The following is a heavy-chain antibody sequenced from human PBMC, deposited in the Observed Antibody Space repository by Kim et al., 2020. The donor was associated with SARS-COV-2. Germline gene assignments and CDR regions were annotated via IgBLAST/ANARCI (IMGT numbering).Heavy chain of an antibody. J-gene: IGHJ4*02. CDR3: ARVSGGVFDY. D-gene: IGHD3-10*01. Sequence: NTNYAQKLQGRVTMTTDTSTSTAYMELRSLRSDDTAVYYCARVSGGVFDYWGQGTLVTVSS. CDR2: NT. V-gene: IGHV1-18*01.